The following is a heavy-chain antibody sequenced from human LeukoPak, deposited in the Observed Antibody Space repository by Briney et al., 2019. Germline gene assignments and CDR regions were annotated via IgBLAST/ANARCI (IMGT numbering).Heavy chain of an antibody. CDR2: IYYSGTT. J-gene: IGHJ4*02. CDR1: GGSISSYY. V-gene: IGHV4-59*01. CDR3: ARGVYIAAAQYGY. Sequence: NSSETLSLTCTVSGGSISSYYWSWIRQPPGKGLEWIGYIYYSGTTNYNPSLKSRVTISVDPSKNQFSLKLSSVTAADTAVYYCARGVYIAAAQYGYWGQGTLVTVSS. D-gene: IGHD6-13*01.